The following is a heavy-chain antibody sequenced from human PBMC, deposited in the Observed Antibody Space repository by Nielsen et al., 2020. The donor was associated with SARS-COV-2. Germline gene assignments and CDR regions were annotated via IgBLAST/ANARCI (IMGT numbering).Heavy chain of an antibody. J-gene: IGHJ6*02. CDR1: GFTFSSYD. CDR2: IGTAGDT. Sequence: GGSLRLSCAASGFTFSSYDMHWVRQATGKGLEWVSAIGTAGDTYYPGSVKGRFTISRENAKNSLYLQMNSLRAGDTAVYYCAKGLPRGYSYGWVYYYYGMDVWGQGTTVTVSS. D-gene: IGHD5-18*01. V-gene: IGHV3-13*01. CDR3: AKGLPRGYSYGWVYYYYGMDV.